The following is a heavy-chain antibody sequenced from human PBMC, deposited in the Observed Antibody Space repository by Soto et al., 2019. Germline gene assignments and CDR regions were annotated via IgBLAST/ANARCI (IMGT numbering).Heavy chain of an antibody. D-gene: IGHD3-3*01. Sequence: QVQLQESGPGLVKPSETLSLTCTVSGGSVSSGSYYWSWIRQPPGKGLEWIGYIYYSGSTNYNPSLTGRVTISVDTSKNQFSLKMSSVTAADTAVYYCARDYRAFWSGYYSSYNWFDPWGQGTLVTVSS. CDR3: ARDYRAFWSGYYSSYNWFDP. V-gene: IGHV4-61*01. J-gene: IGHJ5*02. CDR1: GGSVSSGSYY. CDR2: IYYSGST.